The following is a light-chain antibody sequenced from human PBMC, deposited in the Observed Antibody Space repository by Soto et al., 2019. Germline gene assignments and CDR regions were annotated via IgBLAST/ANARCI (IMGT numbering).Light chain of an antibody. CDR3: QSYDSSLSVVV. CDR2: GDT. J-gene: IGLJ2*01. CDR1: SSNIGAGYD. Sequence: QSVLTQPPSVSGAPGQRVIISCTGSSSNIGAGYDVKWYQQLPGTAPKLLIYGDTNRPSGVPDRFSGSKSGTSASLAITGLQNEDEADYYCQSYDSSLSVVVFGGGTKLTVL. V-gene: IGLV1-40*01.